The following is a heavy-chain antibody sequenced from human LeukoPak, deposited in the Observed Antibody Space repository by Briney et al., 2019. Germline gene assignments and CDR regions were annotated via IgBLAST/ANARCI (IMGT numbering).Heavy chain of an antibody. CDR2: XXXXGGST. CDR1: GFTFSSYA. CDR3: VKGLGYCSGGSCYTATDY. J-gene: IGHJ4*02. Sequence: GGSLRLSCSASGFTFSSYAMHWVRQAPGKXXXXXXXXXXXGGSTYYADSVKGRFTISRDNSKNTLYLQMSSLRAEDTAVYYCVKGLGYCSGGSCYTATDYWGQGTLVTVSS. V-gene: IGHV3-64D*06. D-gene: IGHD2-15*01.